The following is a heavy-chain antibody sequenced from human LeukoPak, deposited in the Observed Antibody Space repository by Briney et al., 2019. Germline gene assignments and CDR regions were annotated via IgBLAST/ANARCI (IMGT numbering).Heavy chain of an antibody. J-gene: IGHJ5*02. Sequence: GASVKVSCKASGYTFTGYYMHWGRQAPGQGLEWMGWINPNSGGTNYAQKFQGRVTMTRDTSISTAYMELSSLRSEDTAVYYCARGDYYYDSSGYYSDWFDPWGQGTLVTVSS. CDR2: INPNSGGT. CDR1: GYTFTGYY. CDR3: ARGDYYYDSSGYYSDWFDP. V-gene: IGHV1-2*02. D-gene: IGHD3-22*01.